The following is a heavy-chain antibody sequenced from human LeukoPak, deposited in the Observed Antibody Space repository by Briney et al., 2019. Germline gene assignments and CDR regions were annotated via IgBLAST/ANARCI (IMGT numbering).Heavy chain of an antibody. CDR2: IYSGGST. CDR1: GFTFGDDT. Sequence: GGSLRLSCTPSGFTFGDDTMSWFRQAPGKGLEWVSVIYSGGSTYYADSVKGRFTISRDNSKNTLYLQMNSLRAEDTAVYYCASYGSSGSDYWGQGTLVTVSS. V-gene: IGHV3-53*01. D-gene: IGHD6-19*01. CDR3: ASYGSSGSDY. J-gene: IGHJ4*02.